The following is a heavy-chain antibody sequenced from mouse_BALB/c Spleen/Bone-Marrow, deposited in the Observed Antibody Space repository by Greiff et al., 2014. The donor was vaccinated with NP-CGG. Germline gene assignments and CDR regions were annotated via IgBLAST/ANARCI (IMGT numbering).Heavy chain of an antibody. Sequence: VQLQQSGAELVRPGVSVKISCKGSGYTFTDYAMHWVKQSHAKSLEWIGVISPYYVDGGYNQKFKGKATMTIDKSSSTAYMELARLTSEDSAIYYCARGGSSGLYHYAMDYWGQGTSVTVSS. CDR3: ARGGSSGLYHYAMDY. CDR2: ISPYYVDG. J-gene: IGHJ4*01. V-gene: IGHV1S137*01. D-gene: IGHD3-1*01. CDR1: GYTFTDYA.